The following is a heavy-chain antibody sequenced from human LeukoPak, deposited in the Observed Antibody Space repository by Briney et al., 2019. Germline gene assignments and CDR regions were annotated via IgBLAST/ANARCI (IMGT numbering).Heavy chain of an antibody. Sequence: ASETLSLTCTVSGDSISNYYWSWIRQPPGKGLEWIGYISYSGSTNYNPSLKSRVTISIDTSKNQFSLKLSSVTAADTAVYYCARARSDSGRFDSWGQGTLVTVSS. CDR1: GDSISNYY. CDR2: ISYSGST. CDR3: ARARSDSGRFDS. V-gene: IGHV4-59*01. D-gene: IGHD1-26*01. J-gene: IGHJ4*02.